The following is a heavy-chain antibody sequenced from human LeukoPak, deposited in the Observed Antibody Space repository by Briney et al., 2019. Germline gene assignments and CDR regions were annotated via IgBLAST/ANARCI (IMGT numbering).Heavy chain of an antibody. V-gene: IGHV4-59*08. D-gene: IGHD2-2*01. J-gene: IGHJ3*01. CDR2: IYYSGST. CDR1: GGSMDSYY. CDR3: ARHQFQLLVNDDAFDV. Sequence: SGTLSLTCTVSGGSMDSYYWSWIRQPPGKGLEWIRYIYYSGSTNYNPSLKSRVTISVDTSKNQFSLKMNSVTAADTAVYYCARHQFQLLVNDDAFDVWGQGTMVTVSS.